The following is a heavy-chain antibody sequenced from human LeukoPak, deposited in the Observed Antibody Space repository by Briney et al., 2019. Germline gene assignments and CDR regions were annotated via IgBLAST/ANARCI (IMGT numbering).Heavy chain of an antibody. CDR1: GFTFYTYN. Sequence: GGSLRLSCAASGFTFYTYNMKWVRQAPGKGLEWVSSISSSSSSYIYYANSVKGRFTISRDKAKNSLYLQMNSLRAEDTAVYYCAREHSGYDFPGRDYYYMDVWGKGTTVTVSS. J-gene: IGHJ6*03. CDR2: ISSSSSSYI. V-gene: IGHV3-21*01. CDR3: AREHSGYDFPGRDYYYMDV. D-gene: IGHD5-12*01.